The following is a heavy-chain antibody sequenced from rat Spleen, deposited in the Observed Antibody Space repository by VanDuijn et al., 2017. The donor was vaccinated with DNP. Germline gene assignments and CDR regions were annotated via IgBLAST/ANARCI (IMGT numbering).Heavy chain of an antibody. D-gene: IGHD1-5*01. CDR2: IHTGSGGT. CDR1: GYTFTGYY. Sequence: QVQLQQSGAELTKPGSSVKISCKASGYTFTGYYIGWIKQTTGQGLDYIGYIHTGSGGTAYNEKFKGKATLTVDKSSSTAFMQLTSLTPDDSAVYYCAREGTTEAYWGQGTLVTVFS. CDR3: AREGTTEAY. V-gene: IGHV1-43*01. J-gene: IGHJ3*01.